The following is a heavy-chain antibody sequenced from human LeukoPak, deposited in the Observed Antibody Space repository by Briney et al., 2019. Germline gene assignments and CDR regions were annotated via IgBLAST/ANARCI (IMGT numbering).Heavy chain of an antibody. V-gene: IGHV4-38-2*01. Sequence: SETLSLTCAVSGFSISTGYYWGWLRQPPGKGLEWIGNIYHSGSTSYNPSLKSRVTISVDTSKNQFSLKVTSVIAADTAVYYCARSYSGMDVWGKGTTVTVSS. CDR1: GFSISTGYY. CDR2: IYHSGST. CDR3: ARSYSGMDV. D-gene: IGHD2-21*01. J-gene: IGHJ6*04.